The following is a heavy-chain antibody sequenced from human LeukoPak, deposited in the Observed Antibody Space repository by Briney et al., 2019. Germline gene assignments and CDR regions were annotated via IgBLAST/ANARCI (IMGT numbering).Heavy chain of an antibody. Sequence: ASVKVSCKASGYTFTSYYMFWVRQAPGQGLEWMGIINPSGGSTSYAQKFQGRVTMTRDMSTRTVYMELSSLRSEDTAVYYCARDLGYCYGSGSYYVYWGQGTLVTVSS. D-gene: IGHD3-10*01. CDR1: GYTFTSYY. J-gene: IGHJ4*02. CDR3: ARDLGYCYGSGSYYVY. CDR2: INPSGGST. V-gene: IGHV1-46*01.